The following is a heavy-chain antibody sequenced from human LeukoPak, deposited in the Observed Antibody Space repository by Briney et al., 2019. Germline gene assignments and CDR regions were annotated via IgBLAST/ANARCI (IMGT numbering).Heavy chain of an antibody. CDR1: GFTFSSYS. D-gene: IGHD6-13*01. CDR3: ARKGSSWYLDY. V-gene: IGHV3-48*01. Sequence: GGSLRLSCAASGFTFSSYSMNWVRQAPGKGLEWVSYISGRSRTIYYADSVKGRFTISRDNAKNSLYLQMNSLRAEDTAVYYCARKGSSWYLDYWGQGTLVTVSS. CDR2: ISGRSRTI. J-gene: IGHJ4*02.